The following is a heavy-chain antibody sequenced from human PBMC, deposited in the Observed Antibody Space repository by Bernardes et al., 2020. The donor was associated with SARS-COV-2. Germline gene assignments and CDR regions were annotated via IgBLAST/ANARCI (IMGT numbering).Heavy chain of an antibody. J-gene: IGHJ3*02. V-gene: IGHV3-48*03. CDR1: GFTFSGYE. Sequence: GGSLRLCCAASGFTFSGYEMNWVRQAPGEGLEWVSYISSSGSTIFYADSVKGRFTISRDNGKKSLYLQMNSLRTEDTAVYYCAREGVGYCNGGVCHDVFDIWGQGTMVTVSS. CDR2: ISSSGSTI. D-gene: IGHD2-8*02. CDR3: AREGVGYCNGGVCHDVFDI.